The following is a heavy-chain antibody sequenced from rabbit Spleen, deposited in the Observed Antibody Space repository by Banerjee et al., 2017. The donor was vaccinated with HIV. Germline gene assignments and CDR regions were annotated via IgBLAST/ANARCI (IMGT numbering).Heavy chain of an antibody. V-gene: IGHV1S40*01. J-gene: IGHJ4*01. CDR3: ARDVNSNGGRSNL. Sequence: QSLEESGGDLVKPGASLTLTCTASGFSFSSYYYMCWVRQAPGKGLEWIGCIYTDSGYTVYANSVKGRFTITKTSSTTVTLQMTSLTAADTATYFCARDVNSNGGRSNLWGPGTLVTVS. CDR1: GFSFSSYYY. D-gene: IGHD6-1*01. CDR2: IYTDSGYT.